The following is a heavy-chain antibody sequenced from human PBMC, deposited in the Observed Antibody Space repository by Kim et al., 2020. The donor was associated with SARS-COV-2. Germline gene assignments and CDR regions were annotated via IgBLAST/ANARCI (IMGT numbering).Heavy chain of an antibody. Sequence: NSNSPLKRRVTLSVDTSKNQFSLRLTSVTAADTAIYYCARGPIPSGFSDSWGQGILVTVSS. CDR3: ARGPIPSGFSDS. V-gene: IGHV4-34*01. D-gene: IGHD3-22*01. J-gene: IGHJ4*02.